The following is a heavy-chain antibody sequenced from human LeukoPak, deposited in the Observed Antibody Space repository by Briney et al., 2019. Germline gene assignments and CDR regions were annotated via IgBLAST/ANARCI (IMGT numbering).Heavy chain of an antibody. D-gene: IGHD6-19*01. CDR1: GYTFTGYY. CDR3: ARVGPFGSGWPDY. V-gene: IGHV1-2*02. Sequence: ASVKVSCKASGYTFTGYYMHWVRQAPGQGLEWMGWINPNSGGTNYAQKLQGRVTMTTDTSTSTAYMELRSLRSDDTAVYYCARVGPFGSGWPDYWGQGTLVTVSS. CDR2: INPNSGGT. J-gene: IGHJ4*02.